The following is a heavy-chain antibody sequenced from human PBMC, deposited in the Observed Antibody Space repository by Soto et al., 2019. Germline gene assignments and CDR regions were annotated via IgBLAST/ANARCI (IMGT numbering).Heavy chain of an antibody. D-gene: IGHD1-7*01. CDR3: AGGSTTFRGMEV. CDR1: GTSVSSTGYY. Sequence: PSETLSLTCTGSGTSVSSTGYYWGWIRQPPGKGLEGVSSIYYTGMTYHNPSLHSRVTISVDTSKNQFSLKLSSVTAADTAVYYCAGGSTTFRGMEVWGQGTTVTVSS. J-gene: IGHJ6*02. CDR2: IYYTGMT. V-gene: IGHV4-39*07.